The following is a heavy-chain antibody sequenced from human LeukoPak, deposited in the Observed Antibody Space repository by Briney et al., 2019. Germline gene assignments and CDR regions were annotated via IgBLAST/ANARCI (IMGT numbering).Heavy chain of an antibody. CDR1: GGSFSGYY. V-gene: IGHV4-34*01. J-gene: IGHJ4*02. Sequence: SETLSLSCAVYGGSFSGYYWSWIRQPPGKGLEWIGEINHSGSTNYNPSLKGRVTISVDTSKNQFSLKLSSVTAADTAVYYCARGIYGSGRPGGYWGQGTLVTVSS. CDR2: INHSGST. CDR3: ARGIYGSGRPGGY. D-gene: IGHD3-10*01.